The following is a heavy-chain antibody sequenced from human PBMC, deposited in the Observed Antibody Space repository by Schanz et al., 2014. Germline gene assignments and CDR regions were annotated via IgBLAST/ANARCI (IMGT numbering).Heavy chain of an antibody. D-gene: IGHD3-9*01. V-gene: IGHV3-11*06. CDR1: GFTFRDYY. J-gene: IGHJ4*02. Sequence: QVQLLQFGGGLVKPGGSLRLSCAASGFTFRDYYMSWIRQAPGKGLEWVSDISSGSSYANYADSVKGRFTISRDNAKNSLYLQMNSLRAEDTAVYYCARDSRPNYDFLTAYYSIDYWGQGTLVTVSS. CDR3: ARDSRPNYDFLTAYYSIDY. CDR2: ISSGSSYA.